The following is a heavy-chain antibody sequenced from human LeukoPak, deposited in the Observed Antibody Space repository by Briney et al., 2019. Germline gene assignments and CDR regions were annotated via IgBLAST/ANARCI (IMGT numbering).Heavy chain of an antibody. CDR1: GFTFSSSS. CDR3: AKDRGYYVDTGTINF. CDR2: ITGGSNYI. Sequence: GGSLRPSCAASGFTFSSSSMTWVRQAPGKGLEWVSSITGGSNYIYYADAVKGRFTISRDNSKNTLYLQMNSLRAEDTAIYYCAKDRGYYVDTGTINFWGQGTLVTVSS. J-gene: IGHJ4*02. D-gene: IGHD2-15*01. V-gene: IGHV3-21*04.